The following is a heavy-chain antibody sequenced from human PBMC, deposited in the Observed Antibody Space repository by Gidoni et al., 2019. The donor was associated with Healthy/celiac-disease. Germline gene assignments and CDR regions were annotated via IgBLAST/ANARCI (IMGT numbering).Heavy chain of an antibody. V-gene: IGHV1-2*02. CDR3: ARDRVKGIAVAGTPAY. D-gene: IGHD6-19*01. CDR1: GSTFTGYY. CDR2: SNPNSGGT. Sequence: QVQLVQPGAEVKKPRASVKVSFKASGSTFTGYYVHWLRQAPGQGVEWMGWSNPNSGGTNNAQKFQGRVTMTRDTSISTAYMELSRLRSDDTAVYYCARDRVKGIAVAGTPAYWGQGTMVTVSS. J-gene: IGHJ4*02.